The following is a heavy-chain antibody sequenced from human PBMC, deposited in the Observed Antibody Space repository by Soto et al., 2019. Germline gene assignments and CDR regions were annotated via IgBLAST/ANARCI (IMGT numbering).Heavy chain of an antibody. CDR2: INPSGGST. CDR1: GYTFTSYY. Sequence: EASVKVSCKASGYTFTSYYMHWVRQAPGQGLEWMGIINPSGGSTSYAQKFRGRVTMTRDTSTSTVYMELSSLRSEDTAVYYCARVQGRTDPIVVVAAVPAYYGMDVWGHGTTVTVSS. V-gene: IGHV1-46*01. D-gene: IGHD2-15*01. CDR3: ARVQGRTDPIVVVAAVPAYYGMDV. J-gene: IGHJ6*02.